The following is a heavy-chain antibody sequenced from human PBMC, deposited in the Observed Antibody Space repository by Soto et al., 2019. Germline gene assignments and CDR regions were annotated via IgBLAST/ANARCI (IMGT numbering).Heavy chain of an antibody. V-gene: IGHV3-30*18. CDR2: ISYDGGNK. CDR3: AKEEMATIDY. J-gene: IGHJ4*02. CDR1: GFTFSHYG. Sequence: GGSLRLSCAASGFTFSHYGMQWVRQAPGKGLEWVAVISYDGGNKYYADSVKGRFTISRDNSKDTLLLQMNSLRAEDTAVYFCAKEEMATIDYWGQGSLVTVSS.